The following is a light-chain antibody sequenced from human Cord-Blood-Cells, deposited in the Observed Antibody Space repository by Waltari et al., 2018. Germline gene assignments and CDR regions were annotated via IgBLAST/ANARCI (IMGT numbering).Light chain of an antibody. V-gene: IGKV3-20*01. CDR3: QQYGSSPPWT. Sequence: EIVLTQSPGTLSLSPGERATLSCRASQSVSSSYLAWYQQKPGQAPRLLIYGASSRATGIPDSFSGSGSGTYFTLTISILEPEDFAVYYCQQYGSSPPWTFGQGTKVEIK. CDR1: QSVSSSY. J-gene: IGKJ1*01. CDR2: GAS.